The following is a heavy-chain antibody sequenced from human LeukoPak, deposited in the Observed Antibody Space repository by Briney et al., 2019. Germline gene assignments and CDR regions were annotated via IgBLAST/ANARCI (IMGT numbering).Heavy chain of an antibody. CDR2: IRSTAYGGTT. CDR1: GFTFSDYY. D-gene: IGHD5-18*01. V-gene: IGHV3-49*03. Sequence: PGGSLRLSCAASGFTFSDYYMSWIRQAPGKGLEWLGFIRSTAYGGTTEYAASVQGRFTISRDDSKSIAYLQMNSLKTEDTAVYYCTRGGLWDVTGYWGQGTLVTVSS. J-gene: IGHJ4*02. CDR3: TRGGLWDVTGY.